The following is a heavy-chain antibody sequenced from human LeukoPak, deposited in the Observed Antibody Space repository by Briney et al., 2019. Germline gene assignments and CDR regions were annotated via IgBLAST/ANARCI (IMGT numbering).Heavy chain of an antibody. V-gene: IGHV3-30*04. CDR2: FSYDGKHI. CDR1: GFTFHTYN. J-gene: IGHJ4*02. D-gene: IGHD1-1*01. CDR3: ARDRVQIWQYVGTFDV. Sequence: GGSLRLSCAASGFTFHTYNMFWVRQAPGKRLESVAVFSYDGKHIDYAASVQGRFIISRDITRNTLHLDMSNLRDEDTAVYYCARDRVQIWQYVGTFDVWGQGALVTVSS.